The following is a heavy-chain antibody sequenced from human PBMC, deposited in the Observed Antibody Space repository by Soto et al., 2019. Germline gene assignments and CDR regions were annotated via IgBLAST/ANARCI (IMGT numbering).Heavy chain of an antibody. D-gene: IGHD1-26*01. CDR2: IFPSGST. Sequence: QLQLQESGAGLAKPSQTLSLTCAVSGGSISSGGYSWSWVRQPPGKGLEWIGYIFPSGSTYYNPALKRRGTISVDTSKNKFSLQMSSVTAANTAEYYWAREAGSGSTDWYCKLRGRSTLVTVSS. CDR1: GGSISSGGYS. CDR3: AREAGSGSTDWYCKL. V-gene: IGHV4-30-2*01. J-gene: IGHJ2*01.